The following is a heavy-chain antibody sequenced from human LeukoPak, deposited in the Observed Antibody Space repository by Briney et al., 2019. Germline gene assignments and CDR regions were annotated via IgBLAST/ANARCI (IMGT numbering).Heavy chain of an antibody. Sequence: PGGSLTLSCAASGFTFSSYSMNWVRQAPGKGLEWVSYISSSSSTIYYADSVKGRFTISRDNAKNSLYLQMNSLRAEDTAVYYCARDGTVTTKYYYYYMDVWGKGTTVTVSS. D-gene: IGHD4-11*01. CDR1: GFTFSSYS. V-gene: IGHV3-48*01. CDR3: ARDGTVTTKYYYYYMDV. CDR2: ISSSSSTI. J-gene: IGHJ6*03.